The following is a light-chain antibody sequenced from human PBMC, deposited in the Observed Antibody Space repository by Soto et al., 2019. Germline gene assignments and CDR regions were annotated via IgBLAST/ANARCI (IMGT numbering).Light chain of an antibody. CDR3: QQYNNWPPWT. V-gene: IGKV3-20*01. CDR2: GAS. CDR1: QSVSSSY. Sequence: EIGLTQSPGTLSFSPGERSTLSCRASQSVSSSYLAWYQQKPGQAPRLLIYGASSRATGIPDRFSGSGSGTDFTLTISRLEPEDFAVYYCQQYNNWPPWTFGQGTKVDI. J-gene: IGKJ1*01.